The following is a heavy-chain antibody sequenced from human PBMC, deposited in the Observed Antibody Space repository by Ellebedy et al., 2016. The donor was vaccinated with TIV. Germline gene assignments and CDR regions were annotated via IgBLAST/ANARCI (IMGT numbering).Heavy chain of an antibody. D-gene: IGHD6-19*01. CDR3: ARGNRLNSGWSRTYWYFDV. CDR2: ISGGGGST. J-gene: IGHJ2*01. V-gene: IGHV3-23*01. Sequence: GESLKISCAASGFTFSSYAMTWVRQAPGKGLEWVSSISGGGGSTYYADSVKGRFTISRDKSSNTLHLQMDSLRAEDTAVYYCARGNRLNSGWSRTYWYFDVWGRGTLVAVSS. CDR1: GFTFSSYA.